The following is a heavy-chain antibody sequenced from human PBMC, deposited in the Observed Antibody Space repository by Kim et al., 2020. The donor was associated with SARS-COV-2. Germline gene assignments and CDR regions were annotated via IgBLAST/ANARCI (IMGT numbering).Heavy chain of an antibody. CDR2: IYYSGST. Sequence: SETLSLTCTVSGGSISSYYWSWIRQPPGKGLEWIGYIYYSGSTNYNPSLKSRVTISVDTSKNQFSLKLSSVTAADTAVYYCARAQGDMITFGGVITSWFDPWGQGTLITVS. J-gene: IGHJ5*02. CDR1: GGSISSYY. V-gene: IGHV4-59*01. D-gene: IGHD3-16*02. CDR3: ARAQGDMITFGGVITSWFDP.